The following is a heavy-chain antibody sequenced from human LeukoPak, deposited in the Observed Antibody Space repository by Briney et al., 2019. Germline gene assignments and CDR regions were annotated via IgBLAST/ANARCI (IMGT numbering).Heavy chain of an antibody. Sequence: SETLSLTCTVSGGSISSGSYYWSWIRQPAGKGLEWIGRIYTSGSTNYNPSLKSRVTISVDTSKNQFSLKLSSVTAADTAVYYSARHKEDGSGSYFPQAFDIWGQGTMVTVSS. CDR1: GGSISSGSYY. CDR2: IYTSGST. V-gene: IGHV4-61*02. D-gene: IGHD3-10*01. J-gene: IGHJ3*02. CDR3: ARHKEDGSGSYFPQAFDI.